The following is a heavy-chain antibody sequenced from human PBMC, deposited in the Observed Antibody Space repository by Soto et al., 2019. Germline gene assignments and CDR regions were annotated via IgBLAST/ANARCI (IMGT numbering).Heavy chain of an antibody. D-gene: IGHD6-6*01. CDR3: AKDMFSSSSAATFDY. V-gene: IGHV3-9*01. CDR2: ISWQSGSI. J-gene: IGHJ4*02. Sequence: EVQLVESGGGLAQPGRSLRLSCAASGFIFDDYAMHWVRQAPGKGLEWVSGISWQSGSIRYADSVKGRFTISRDNAKNSLYLQMIRLRVEDTALYYGAKDMFSSSSAATFDYCGQGILVTVSS. CDR1: GFIFDDYA.